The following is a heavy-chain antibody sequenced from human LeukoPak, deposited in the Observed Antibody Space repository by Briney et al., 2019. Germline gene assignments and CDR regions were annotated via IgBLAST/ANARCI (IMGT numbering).Heavy chain of an antibody. CDR2: IYHSGST. Sequence: SETLSLTCTVSGYSISSGYYWGWIRQPPGKGLEWIGSIYHSGSTYYNPSLKSRVTISVDTSKNQFSLKLSSVTAADTAVYYCARTYGYYYYYMDVWGKGTTVTISS. V-gene: IGHV4-38-2*02. CDR3: ARTYGYYYYYMDV. J-gene: IGHJ6*03. CDR1: GYSISSGYY. D-gene: IGHD4-17*01.